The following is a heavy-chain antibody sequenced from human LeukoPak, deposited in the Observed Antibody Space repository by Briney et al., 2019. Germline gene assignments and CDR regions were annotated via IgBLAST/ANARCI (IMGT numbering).Heavy chain of an antibody. Sequence: ASVKVSCKASGGTFSSYALSWVRQAPGQGLEWVGGIIPIFATANYAQNFQGRVTITTDESTNTAYMELSSLRSEDTAVYYCARESGSGYYYMDVWGKGTTVTVSS. CDR3: ARESGSGYYYMDV. V-gene: IGHV1-69*05. D-gene: IGHD3-10*01. CDR1: GGTFSSYA. CDR2: IIPIFATA. J-gene: IGHJ6*03.